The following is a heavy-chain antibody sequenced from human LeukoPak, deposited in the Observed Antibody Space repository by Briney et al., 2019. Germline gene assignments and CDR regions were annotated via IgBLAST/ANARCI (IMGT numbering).Heavy chain of an antibody. CDR2: IYYSGST. J-gene: IGHJ4*02. D-gene: IGHD6-13*01. CDR3: ARRGSRGSGYYFDP. CDR1: GGSISSSSYY. Sequence: SETLSLTCTVSGGSISSSSYYWGWIRQPPGKGLEWIGSIYYSGSTYYNPSLKSRVTISVDTSKNQFSLKLSSVTAADTAVYYCARRGSRGSGYYFDPLGQGTLGTGSS. V-gene: IGHV4-39*01.